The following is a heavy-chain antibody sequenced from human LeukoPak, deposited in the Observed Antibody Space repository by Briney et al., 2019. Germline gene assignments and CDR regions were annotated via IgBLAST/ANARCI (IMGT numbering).Heavy chain of an antibody. Sequence: TGGSLRLSCAASGFTFSSYAMSWVRRAPGKGLEWVSAISGSGGSTYYADSVKGRFTISRDNSKNTLYLQMNSLRAEDTAVYYCAKDPARYFDWLLQAEYFQHWGQGTLVTVSS. CDR2: ISGSGGST. J-gene: IGHJ1*01. V-gene: IGHV3-23*01. D-gene: IGHD3-9*01. CDR1: GFTFSSYA. CDR3: AKDPARYFDWLLQAEYFQH.